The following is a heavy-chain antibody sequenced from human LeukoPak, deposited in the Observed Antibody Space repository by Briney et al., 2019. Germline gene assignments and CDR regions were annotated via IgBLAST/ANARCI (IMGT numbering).Heavy chain of an antibody. V-gene: IGHV3-53*01. CDR1: GFTVSSNY. CDR3: TTVRIA. Sequence: GGSLRLSCAASGFTVSSNYMSWVRQAPGKGLEWVSVIYSGGSTYYADSVKGRFTISRDNSKNTLFLQMNSLKTEDTAMYYCTTVRIAWGQGTLVTVSS. CDR2: IYSGGST. D-gene: IGHD2-21*01. J-gene: IGHJ5*02.